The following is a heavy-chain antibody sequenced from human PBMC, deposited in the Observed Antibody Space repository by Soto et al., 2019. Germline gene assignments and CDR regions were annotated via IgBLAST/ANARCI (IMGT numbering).Heavy chain of an antibody. D-gene: IGHD6-13*01. CDR2: ISGSGGST. J-gene: IGHJ4*02. CDR3: AKDGSYSSSLGVDY. V-gene: IGHV3-23*01. CDR1: GFTFSSYA. Sequence: EVQLLESGGGLVQPGGSLRLSCAASGFTFSSYAMSWVRQAPGKGLEWVSAISGSGGSTYYADSVKGRFTISRDNSKNTLYLEMNSLRAEETAVYYCAKDGSYSSSLGVDYWGQGTLVTVSS.